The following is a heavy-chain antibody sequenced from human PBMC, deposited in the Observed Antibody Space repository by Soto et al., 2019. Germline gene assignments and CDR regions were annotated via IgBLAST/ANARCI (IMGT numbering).Heavy chain of an antibody. CDR2: IKSKTDGGTT. CDR3: TTDPYGDDVGNRDWFDP. D-gene: IGHD4-17*01. J-gene: IGHJ5*02. Sequence: TGGSLRLSCAASGFTFINAWMSWVLQAPWKGLEWVGRIKSKTDGGTTDYAAPVKGRFTISRDDSKNTLYLQMNSLKTEDTAVYYCTTDPYGDDVGNRDWFDPWGQGTLVTVSS. CDR1: GFTFINAW. V-gene: IGHV3-15*01.